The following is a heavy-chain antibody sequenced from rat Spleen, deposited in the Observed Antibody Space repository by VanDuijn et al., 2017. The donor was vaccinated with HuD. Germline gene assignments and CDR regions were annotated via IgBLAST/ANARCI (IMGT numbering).Heavy chain of an antibody. J-gene: IGHJ3*01. CDR2: ISSDGRRN. D-gene: IGHD1-2*01. CDR1: GFTFSSFP. CDR3: ARHPYGIYGWFAY. V-gene: IGHV5-29*01. Sequence: EVQLVESGGGLVQPGRSLKLSCAASGFTFSSFPMAWVRQAPTKGLEWVATISSDGRRNYYRDSVKGRFTISRDNAKSSLYLQMDSVRSEDTATDYWARHPYGIYGWFAYWGQVTLVTVSS.